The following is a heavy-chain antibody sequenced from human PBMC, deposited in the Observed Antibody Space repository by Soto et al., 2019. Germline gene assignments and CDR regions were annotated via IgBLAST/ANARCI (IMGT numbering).Heavy chain of an antibody. Sequence: QVQLVQSGAAVSKPGSSVKVSCKASGGTFGIYAIGWVRQAPGQGLEWMGGIIPAFGTTKNAQKFQDRVDMPADASTNSVYMELRGLRFVDTAVYYCARVPRQMLYGPTRNGMDVWGQGTTLIVSS. J-gene: IGHJ6*02. CDR1: GGTFGIYA. V-gene: IGHV1-69*01. CDR3: ARVPRQMLYGPTRNGMDV. D-gene: IGHD2-2*02. CDR2: IIPAFGTT.